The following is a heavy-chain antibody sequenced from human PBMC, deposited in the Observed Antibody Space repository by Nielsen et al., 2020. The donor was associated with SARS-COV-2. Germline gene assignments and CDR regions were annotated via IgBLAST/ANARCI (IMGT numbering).Heavy chain of an antibody. J-gene: IGHJ6*02. CDR1: GFNFNNYG. D-gene: IGHD3-16*01. CDR2: ISYEGSQK. V-gene: IGHV3-30*18. CDR3: AKRRAVFMLTFGGEGAMDV. Sequence: LKISCAASGFNFNNYGFYWVRQAPGKGLEWVASISYEGSQKYYAESLTGRFTVSRDTSKNTVYLQMNSLSVEDTAVYHCAKRRAVFMLTFGGEGAMDVWGQGTTVSVSS.